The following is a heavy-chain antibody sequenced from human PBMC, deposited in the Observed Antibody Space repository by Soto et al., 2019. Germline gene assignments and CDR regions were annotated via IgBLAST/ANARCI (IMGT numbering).Heavy chain of an antibody. V-gene: IGHV4-34*01. CDR3: ARGGYGVNSGPGHFDY. CDR1: GGAFSGYY. CDR2: IIYSGST. D-gene: IGHD4-17*01. J-gene: IGHJ4*02. Sequence: QVQLQQWGAGLLKPSETLSLTCAVYGGAFSGYYWSWIRQPPGKGLEWIGEIIYSGSTNYNPSIKSRVSISIYTAKNQSSLKLNSVTAADTAVYYCARGGYGVNSGPGHFDYWGQGTLVNVSS.